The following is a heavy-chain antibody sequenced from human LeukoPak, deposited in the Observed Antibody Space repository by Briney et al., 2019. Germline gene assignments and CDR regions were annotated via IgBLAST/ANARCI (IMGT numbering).Heavy chain of an antibody. CDR3: ARVKDRGGFTGYGMDV. Sequence: GGSLRLSCAASGFTFSSYGMHWVRQAQGKGLEWVAVIWYDGSNKYYADSVKGRFTISRDNSKNTLYLQMNSLRAEDTAVYYCARVKDRGGFTGYGMDVWGQGTTVTVSS. CDR2: IWYDGSNK. J-gene: IGHJ6*02. CDR1: GFTFSSYG. D-gene: IGHD3-10*01. V-gene: IGHV3-33*01.